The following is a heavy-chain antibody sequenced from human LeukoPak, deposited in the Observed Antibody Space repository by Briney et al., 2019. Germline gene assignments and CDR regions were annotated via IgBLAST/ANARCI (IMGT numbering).Heavy chain of an antibody. Sequence: GGSLRLSCVASGFPFSSYWMTWVRQAPGKGLEWVSSISGSSTCIYYADSLKGRFTISRDNAKNSLYLQMNSLRAEDTAVYYCARVPGDYWGRGTLVTVSS. CDR2: ISGSSTCI. V-gene: IGHV3-21*01. CDR1: GFPFSSYW. CDR3: ARVPGDY. J-gene: IGHJ4*02.